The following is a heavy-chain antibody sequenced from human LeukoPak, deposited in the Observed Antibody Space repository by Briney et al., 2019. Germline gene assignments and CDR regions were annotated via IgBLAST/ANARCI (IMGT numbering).Heavy chain of an antibody. CDR3: AAGYCSGGSCYSSVTDY. Sequence: GGSLRLSCAASGFTFSNYAMHWVRQAPGKGLEWVAVISYDGSNKYYADSVKGRFTISRDSSKNTLYLQMNSLRAEDTAVYYCAAGYCSGGSCYSSVTDYWGQGTLVTVSS. D-gene: IGHD2-15*01. J-gene: IGHJ4*02. V-gene: IGHV3-30*04. CDR1: GFTFSNYA. CDR2: ISYDGSNK.